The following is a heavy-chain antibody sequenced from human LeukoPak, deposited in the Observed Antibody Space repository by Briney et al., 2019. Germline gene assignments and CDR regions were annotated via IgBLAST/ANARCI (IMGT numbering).Heavy chain of an antibody. CDR2: INHSGST. Sequence: SETLSLACAVYGGSFSGYYWSWIRQPPGKGLEWIWEINHSGSTNYNPSLKSRVTISVDTSKNQFSLKLSSVTAADTAVYYCALAIGVVTIDAFDIWGQGTMVTVSS. CDR1: GGSFSGYY. V-gene: IGHV4-34*01. CDR3: ALAIGVVTIDAFDI. J-gene: IGHJ3*02. D-gene: IGHD3-3*01.